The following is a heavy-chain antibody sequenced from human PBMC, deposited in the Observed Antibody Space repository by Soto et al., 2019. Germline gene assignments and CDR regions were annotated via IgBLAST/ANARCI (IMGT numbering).Heavy chain of an antibody. CDR1: GFTFRDYY. Sequence: GGSLRLSCAVSGFTFRDYYMTWIRQAPGKGLEWVSYISKSASTIKYAESVKGRFTISRDNAKNSLSLQMNSLRAEDTAVYYCARVGCSGNFCYDGLDVWGQGTAVTVSS. D-gene: IGHD3-22*01. V-gene: IGHV3-11*01. CDR3: ARVGCSGNFCYDGLDV. CDR2: ISKSASTI. J-gene: IGHJ6*02.